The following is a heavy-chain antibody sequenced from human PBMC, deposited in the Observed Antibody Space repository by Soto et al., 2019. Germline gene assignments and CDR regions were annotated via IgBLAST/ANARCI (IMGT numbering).Heavy chain of an antibody. CDR2: ISGNGVST. D-gene: IGHD2-21*01. Sequence: EVLLLESGGGLVQPGGSLRLSCAASGFSFSNKAMSWVRQAPGKGLEWVSIISGNGVSTYYTDSLKGRFTISRDNSKNMVYLDMNSLRVEDTAVYYCAKENGFQFINLGASGFDYWGQGSLVSVSS. CDR3: AKENGFQFINLGASGFDY. J-gene: IGHJ4*02. CDR1: GFSFSNKA. V-gene: IGHV3-23*01.